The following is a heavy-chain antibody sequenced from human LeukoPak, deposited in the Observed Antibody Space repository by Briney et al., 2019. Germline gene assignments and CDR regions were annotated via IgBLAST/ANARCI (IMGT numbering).Heavy chain of an antibody. V-gene: IGHV4-59*01. CDR1: GGSISGFY. Sequence: SETLSLTCTVSGGSISGFYWSWIRQPPGEGLEWIGYIYYSGSTNYNPSLKSRVTISVDTSKNQFSLKLSSVTAADTAVYFCARDYYYSYGMDVWGQGTTVTVSS. CDR2: IYYSGST. J-gene: IGHJ6*02. CDR3: ARDYYYSYGMDV.